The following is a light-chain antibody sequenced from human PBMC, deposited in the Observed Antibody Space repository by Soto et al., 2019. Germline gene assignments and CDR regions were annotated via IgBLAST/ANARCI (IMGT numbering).Light chain of an antibody. CDR3: QQYHSWPPRT. CDR2: GVY. CDR1: QSVSSN. Sequence: EIVMTQSPTILSVSPGERATLSCRASQSVSSNLAWYQQKPGQAPRLLIYGVYTRAPGIPARFSGSGSGTEFTLTISSLQXXXXXVYYCQQYHSWPPRTFGQGTEVEIK. V-gene: IGKV3D-15*01. J-gene: IGKJ1*01.